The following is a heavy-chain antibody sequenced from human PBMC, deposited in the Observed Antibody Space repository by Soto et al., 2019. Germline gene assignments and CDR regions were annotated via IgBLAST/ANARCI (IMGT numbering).Heavy chain of an antibody. V-gene: IGHV4-39*01. CDR1: GGSISSSSYY. CDR2: IYYSGST. J-gene: IGHJ2*01. Sequence: QLQLQESGPGLVKPSETLSLTCTVSGGSISSSSYYWGWIRQPPGKGLEWIGSIYYSGSTYYNPSLKSRVTISVDTSKYQFSLKLSSVTAADTAVYYCARLSLTAGYFDLWGRGTLVTVSS. D-gene: IGHD2-15*01. CDR3: ARLSLTAGYFDL.